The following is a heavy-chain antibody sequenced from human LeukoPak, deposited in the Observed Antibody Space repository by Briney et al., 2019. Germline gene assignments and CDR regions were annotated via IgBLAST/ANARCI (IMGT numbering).Heavy chain of an antibody. CDR1: GGSISSYY. CDR2: IYYSGST. J-gene: IGHJ5*02. Sequence: SETLSLTCTVSGGSISSYYWSWIRQPPGKGLEWIGYIYYSGSTNYNPSLKSRVTISVDTSRKHFSLKLRSVTVADTAVYYCARGKAAAGQDWFDPWGQGTLVTVSS. D-gene: IGHD6-13*01. CDR3: ARGKAAAGQDWFDP. V-gene: IGHV4-59*08.